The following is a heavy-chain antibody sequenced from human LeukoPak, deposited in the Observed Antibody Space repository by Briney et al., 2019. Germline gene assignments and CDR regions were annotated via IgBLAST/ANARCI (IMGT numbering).Heavy chain of an antibody. Sequence: GASVKVSCKTSGYTFTGYYLHWVRQAPGHGLEWMGWINPNSGGTNYAQKFQGRVTMTRDTSISTAYMELSRLRSDDTAVYYCASGVGDSSGGDYWGQGTLVTVSS. D-gene: IGHD6-25*01. CDR3: ASGVGDSSGGDY. V-gene: IGHV1-2*02. J-gene: IGHJ4*02. CDR1: GYTFTGYY. CDR2: INPNSGGT.